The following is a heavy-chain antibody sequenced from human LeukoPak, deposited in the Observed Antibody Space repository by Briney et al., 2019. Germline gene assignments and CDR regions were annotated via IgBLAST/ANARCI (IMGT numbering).Heavy chain of an antibody. CDR1: GFTFSSYA. D-gene: IGHD5-12*01. CDR2: IGDSGSST. V-gene: IGHV3-23*01. Sequence: GGSLRLSCTASGFTFSSYAMTWVRQAPGKGLEWVSGIGDSGSSTYYADSVKGRFTISRDNAKNTLYLQMNSLRAEDTAVYYCARVVGDGATYGPFDYWGQGTLVTVSS. CDR3: ARVVGDGATYGPFDY. J-gene: IGHJ4*02.